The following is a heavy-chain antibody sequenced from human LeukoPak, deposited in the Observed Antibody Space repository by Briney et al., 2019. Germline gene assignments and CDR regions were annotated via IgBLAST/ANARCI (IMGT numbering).Heavy chain of an antibody. J-gene: IGHJ4*02. CDR2: ISSDGIKK. Sequence: GGSLRLSCAASGFTFSSYGMHWVRQAPGEGLEWVAVISSDGIKKNYTDSLKGRFTISRDNSKNTLYLQMNSLRAEDTAIYYCAKAWGDCSGGRWYYDMNNYFDYWDQGTLVPVSS. V-gene: IGHV3-30*18. CDR1: GFTFSSYG. D-gene: IGHD2-15*01. CDR3: AKAWGDCSGGRWYYDMNNYFDY.